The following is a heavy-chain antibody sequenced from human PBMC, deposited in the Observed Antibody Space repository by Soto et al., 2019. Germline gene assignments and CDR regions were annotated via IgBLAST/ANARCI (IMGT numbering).Heavy chain of an antibody. D-gene: IGHD3-22*01. CDR3: ARGPDYYDSSGYYSEMDYYYGMDV. Sequence: QVQLQESGPGLVKPSETLSLTCTVSGGSISSYYWSWIRQPPGKGLEWIGYIYYSGSTNYNPSLKSRVTISVDTSKHQFSLKLSSVTAADTAVYYCARGPDYYDSSGYYSEMDYYYGMDVWGQGTTVTVSS. V-gene: IGHV4-59*01. J-gene: IGHJ6*02. CDR2: IYYSGST. CDR1: GGSISSYY.